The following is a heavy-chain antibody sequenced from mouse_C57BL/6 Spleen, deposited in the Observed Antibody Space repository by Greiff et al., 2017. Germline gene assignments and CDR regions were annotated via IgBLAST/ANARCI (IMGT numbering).Heavy chain of an antibody. J-gene: IGHJ1*03. D-gene: IGHD1-1*01. V-gene: IGHV5-9-1*02. CDR2: ISSGGDYI. Sequence: DVHLVESGEGLVKPGGSLKLSCAASGFTFSSYAMSWVRQTPEKRLGGVAYISSGGDYIYYADPVKGRFTISRDNASNTLYRQMSRLKSVDTAMYYCTRDQGRGSCYEGYFEVWGTGTTVTVSS. CDR3: TRDQGRGSCYEGYFEV. CDR1: GFTFSSYA.